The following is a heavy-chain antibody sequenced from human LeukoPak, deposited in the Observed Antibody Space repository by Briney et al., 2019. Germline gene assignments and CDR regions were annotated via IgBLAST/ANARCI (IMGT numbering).Heavy chain of an antibody. CDR2: IKQDGSEK. CDR3: VRDCSSASLSSGCYYAMVV. CDR1: GFTFNDYW. V-gene: IGHV3-7*03. Sequence: GGSLRLSCAASGFTFNDYWMTWVRQAPGKGLEWVAHIKQDGSEKYYVDSLKGRFTISRDNAKNSLFLQMNSLRAEDTAVYYCVRDCSSASLSSGCYYAMVVWGKGTTVTVSS. D-gene: IGHD2-2*01. J-gene: IGHJ6*04.